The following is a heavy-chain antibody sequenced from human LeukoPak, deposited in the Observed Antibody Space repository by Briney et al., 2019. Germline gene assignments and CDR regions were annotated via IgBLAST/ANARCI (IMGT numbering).Heavy chain of an antibody. CDR1: GGPFNGFY. CDR2: INHSGTT. Sequence: SETLSLTCATYGGPFNGFYWSWIRQPPGKGLEWIGEINHSGTTNYNPSLESRVTISVDTSKNQFSLKLSSVTAADTAVYYCAREGIAVALEWAFDIWGQGTMVTVSS. CDR3: AREGIAVALEWAFDI. V-gene: IGHV4-34*01. D-gene: IGHD6-19*01. J-gene: IGHJ3*02.